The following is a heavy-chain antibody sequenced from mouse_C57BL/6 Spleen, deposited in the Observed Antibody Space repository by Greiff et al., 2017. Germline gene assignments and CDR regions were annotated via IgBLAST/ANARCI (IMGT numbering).Heavy chain of an antibody. CDR3: ARSINYETDY. V-gene: IGHV1-50*01. D-gene: IGHD2-1*01. CDR1: GYTFTSYW. CDR2: IDPSDSYT. J-gene: IGHJ2*01. Sequence: VQQQQPGAELVKPGASVKLSCKASGYTFTSYWMQWVKQRPGQGLEWIGEIDPSDSYTNYNQKFKVKATLTVDTSSSTAYMQLSSLSSEDSAVYYCARSINYETDYWGQGTTLTVSS.